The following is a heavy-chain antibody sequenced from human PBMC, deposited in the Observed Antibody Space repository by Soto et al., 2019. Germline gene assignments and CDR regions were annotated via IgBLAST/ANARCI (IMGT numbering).Heavy chain of an antibody. J-gene: IGHJ1*01. CDR2: IYYSGST. D-gene: IGHD4-17*01. Sequence: QVQLQESGPGLVKPSETLSLTCTVSGGSISSYYWSWIRQPPGKGLEWIGYIYYSGSTNYNPSLKSRVTISVDTSKNQFSLKLSSVTAADTAVYYCARSRYGDYVYFQHWGQGTLVTVSS. CDR1: GGSISSYY. V-gene: IGHV4-59*01. CDR3: ARSRYGDYVYFQH.